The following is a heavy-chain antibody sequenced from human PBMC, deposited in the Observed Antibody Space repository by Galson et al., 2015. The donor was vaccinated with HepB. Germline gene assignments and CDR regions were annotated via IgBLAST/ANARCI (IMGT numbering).Heavy chain of an antibody. D-gene: IGHD3-22*01. V-gene: IGHV2-70*11. J-gene: IGHJ4*02. CDR1: GFSLSTSGMC. Sequence: PALVKPTQTLTLTCTFSGFSLSTSGMCVSWIRQPPGKALEWLARIDWDDDKYYSTSLKTRLTISKDTSKNQVVLTMTNMDPVDTATYYCARMGYYDSSGYYRYYFDYWGQGTLVTVSS. CDR2: IDWDDDK. CDR3: ARMGYYDSSGYYRYYFDY.